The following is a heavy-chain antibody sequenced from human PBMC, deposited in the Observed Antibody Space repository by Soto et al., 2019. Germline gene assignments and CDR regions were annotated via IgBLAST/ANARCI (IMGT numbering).Heavy chain of an antibody. CDR3: AKPVTTYYDYGMEV. CDR1: GFTFSSYA. CDR2: ISYDGSNK. J-gene: IGHJ6*02. D-gene: IGHD4-17*01. V-gene: IGHV3-30-3*02. Sequence: GGALRLSCAASGFTFSSYARQWVRQAPGEGVEWGAVISYDGSNKYYADSVKGGFTISSDNPKHTLYLQMNSLRAEDTAVYYCAKPVTTYYDYGMEVWGQGTTVTVSS.